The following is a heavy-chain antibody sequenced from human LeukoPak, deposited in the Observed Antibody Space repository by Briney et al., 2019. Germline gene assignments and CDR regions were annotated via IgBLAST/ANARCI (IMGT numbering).Heavy chain of an antibody. CDR2: ISSSSSKI. D-gene: IGHD2-2*01. CDR1: GFTFSSYS. V-gene: IGHV3-48*01. CDR3: ATQRVAPAARSPFDP. J-gene: IGHJ5*02. Sequence: GGSLRLSCAASGFTFSSYSMNWVRQAPGKGLEWVSYISSSSSKIYYADSVKGRFTISRDNSKNTLYLQMNSLRAEDTAVYYCATQRVAPAARSPFDPWGQGTLVTVSS.